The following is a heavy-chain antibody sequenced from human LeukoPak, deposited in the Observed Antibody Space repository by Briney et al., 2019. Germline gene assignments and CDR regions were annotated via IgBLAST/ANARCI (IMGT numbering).Heavy chain of an antibody. V-gene: IGHV4-30-2*01. CDR3: AREPPGGGYCSSTSCSSPMDV. CDR1: GGSIGIDDYY. Sequence: SQTLSLTCTVSGGSIGIDDYYWTWIRQPPGKGLEWIGYIYHRGTTYYNPSLESRVTISVDRSKNQFSLKLSSVTAADTAVYYCAREPPGGGYCSSTSCSSPMDVWGKGTTVTVSS. CDR2: IYHRGTT. J-gene: IGHJ6*03. D-gene: IGHD2-2*01.